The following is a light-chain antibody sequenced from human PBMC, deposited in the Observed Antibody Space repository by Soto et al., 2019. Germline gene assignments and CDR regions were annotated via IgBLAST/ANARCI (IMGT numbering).Light chain of an antibody. CDR3: QSYDDSLSVHYV. CDR1: SSNIGSTYD. Sequence: QSVLTQLPSVSGAPGQRVTISCTGSSSNIGSTYDVQWYQQLPGTAPKLLIHGNTDRPSGVPDRFSGSKSGTSASLAITGLQADDEADYYCQSYDDSLSVHYVFGTGTKLTVL. J-gene: IGLJ1*01. CDR2: GNT. V-gene: IGLV1-40*01.